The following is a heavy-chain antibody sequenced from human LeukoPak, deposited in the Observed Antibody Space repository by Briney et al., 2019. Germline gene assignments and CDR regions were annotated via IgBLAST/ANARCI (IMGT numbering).Heavy chain of an antibody. CDR2: IKTDGSIT. Sequence: GGSLRLSCAASGFSFSVYWMHWVRQAPGKGPVWVSRIKTDGSITDYADSVKGRFTISRDDSKNTLSLQMNSLRVEDTAVYYCARDLAWGAFDYWGQGTLVTVSS. V-gene: IGHV3-74*01. CDR3: ARDLAWGAFDY. J-gene: IGHJ4*02. CDR1: GFSFSVYW. D-gene: IGHD7-27*01.